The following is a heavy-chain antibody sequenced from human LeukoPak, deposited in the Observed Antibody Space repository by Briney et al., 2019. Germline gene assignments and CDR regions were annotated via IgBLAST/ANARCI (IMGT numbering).Heavy chain of an antibody. Sequence: GGSLRLSCAASGFTFNNFWMHWVRQAPGKGLVWVSRSNNKGTETVYADSVKGRLTISRDNAKNMLYLQMNSLRAEDTAIYYCARGSFGPDIWGQGTMVTVSS. J-gene: IGHJ3*02. D-gene: IGHD3/OR15-3a*01. CDR3: ARGSFGPDI. V-gene: IGHV3-74*01. CDR2: SNNKGTET. CDR1: GFTFNNFW.